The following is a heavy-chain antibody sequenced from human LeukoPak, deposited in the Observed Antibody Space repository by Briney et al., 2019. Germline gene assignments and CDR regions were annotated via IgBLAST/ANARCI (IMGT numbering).Heavy chain of an antibody. CDR2: IYTSGSA. Sequence: SETLSLTCTVSGGSISGYYWSWLRQPRGKALEWIGYIYTSGSANYNPSLKSRFTISVDTSKNQFSLKLSSVTAADTAVYYCARHTIFGVANWFGPWGQGTLVTVAS. D-gene: IGHD3-3*01. V-gene: IGHV4-4*09. CDR1: GGSISGYY. J-gene: IGHJ5*02. CDR3: ARHTIFGVANWFGP.